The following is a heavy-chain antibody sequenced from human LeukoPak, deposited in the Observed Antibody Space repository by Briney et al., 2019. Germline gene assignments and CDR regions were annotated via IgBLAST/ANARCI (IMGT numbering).Heavy chain of an antibody. D-gene: IGHD3-3*01. V-gene: IGHV3-7*01. J-gene: IGHJ1*01. CDR3: VRDVAYDFRNPYRYFQH. CDR2: IKQDGSEK. Sequence: GGSLRLSCAASGFTFSTYWMTWVRQAPGKGLEWVANIKQDGSEKYCEDSMKGRFTISRDNAKSSLYLQMKSLRAEDTAVYYCVRDVAYDFRNPYRYFQHWGQGTLVTVSS. CDR1: GFTFSTYW.